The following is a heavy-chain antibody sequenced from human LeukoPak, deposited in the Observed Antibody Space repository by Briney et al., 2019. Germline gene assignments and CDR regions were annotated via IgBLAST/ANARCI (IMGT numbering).Heavy chain of an antibody. CDR2: IDPYGGS. D-gene: IGHD5-18*01. CDR3: ARDVPTVQLWRTDAFDI. Sequence: SETLSLTCGVYGGSFSGYHWSWIRQTPGEGLEWIGEIDPYGGSNYNPSLKSRVTISVDTSKNQFSLKLTSVTAADTAVYYCARDVPTVQLWRTDAFDIWGQGTMVTVSS. J-gene: IGHJ3*02. V-gene: IGHV4-34*01. CDR1: GGSFSGYH.